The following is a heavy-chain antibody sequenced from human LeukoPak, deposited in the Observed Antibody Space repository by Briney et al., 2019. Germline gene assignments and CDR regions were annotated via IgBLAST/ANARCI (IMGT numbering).Heavy chain of an antibody. Sequence: GGSLSLSCAASGFTFDDYGMSWVRQAPGKGLEWVSGINWNGGSTGYADSVKGRFTISRDSAMNSLYLQMNSLRSEATDLYYRLPGHYSLTGGDYMDVWGKGTMVTVSS. CDR2: INWNGGST. CDR1: GFTFDDYG. V-gene: IGHV3-20*04. J-gene: IGHJ6*03. D-gene: IGHD3-9*01. CDR3: LPGHYSLTGGDYMDV.